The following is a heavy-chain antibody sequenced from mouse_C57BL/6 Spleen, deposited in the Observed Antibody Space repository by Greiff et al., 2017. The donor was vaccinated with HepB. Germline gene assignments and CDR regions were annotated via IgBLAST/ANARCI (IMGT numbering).Heavy chain of an antibody. CDR1: GYTFTDYY. D-gene: IGHD1-1*01. CDR2: IYPGSGNT. J-gene: IGHJ2*01. V-gene: IGHV1-76*01. CDR3: ARSRDGFFFDY. Sequence: VKLMESGAELVRPGASVKLSCKASGYTFTDYYINWVKQRPGQGLGWIARIYPGSGNTYYNEKFKGKATLTAEKSSSTAYMQLSSLTSEDSAVYFCARSRDGFFFDYWGQGTTLTVSS.